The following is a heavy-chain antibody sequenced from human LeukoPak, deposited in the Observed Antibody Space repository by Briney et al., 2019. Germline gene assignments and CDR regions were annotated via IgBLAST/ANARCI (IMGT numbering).Heavy chain of an antibody. J-gene: IGHJ4*02. CDR1: GFTFSSYS. CDR3: ARDLFEYSSSRY. Sequence: GGSLRLSCAASGFTFSSYSMNWVRQAPGKGLEWVSSISSSSSYIYYADSVKGRFTISRDNAKNSLYLQMNSLRAEDTAVYYCARDLFEYSSSRYWGQGTLVTVSS. V-gene: IGHV3-21*01. CDR2: ISSSSSYI. D-gene: IGHD6-6*01.